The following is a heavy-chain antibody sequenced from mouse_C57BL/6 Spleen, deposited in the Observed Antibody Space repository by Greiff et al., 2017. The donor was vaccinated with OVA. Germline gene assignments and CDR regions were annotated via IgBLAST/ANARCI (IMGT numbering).Heavy chain of an antibody. V-gene: IGHV1-15*01. CDR3: TRASIYWDSYYFDY. J-gene: IGHJ2*01. D-gene: IGHD4-1*01. CDR1: GYTFTDYE. CDR2: IDPETGGT. Sequence: QVQLKESGAELVRPGASVTLSCKASGYTFTDYEMHWVKQTPVHGLEWIGAIDPETGGTAYNQKFKGKAILTADKSSSTAYMELRSLTSEDSAVYYCTRASIYWDSYYFDYWGQGTTLTVSS.